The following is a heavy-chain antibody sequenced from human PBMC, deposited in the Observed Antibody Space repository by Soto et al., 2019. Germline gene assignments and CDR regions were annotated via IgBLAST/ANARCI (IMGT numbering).Heavy chain of an antibody. Sequence: QVQLQESGPGLVKPSETLSLTCTVSGGSISSYYCSWIRQPPGKGLEWIGYIYYSGSTNYNPSLKSRVTIPVDTSKYQFSLKLSSVTAADTAVYYCAKLWGWFGDYWGQGTLVTVSS. CDR3: AKLWGWFGDY. D-gene: IGHD3-10*01. CDR2: IYYSGST. CDR1: GGSISSYY. V-gene: IGHV4-59*08. J-gene: IGHJ4*02.